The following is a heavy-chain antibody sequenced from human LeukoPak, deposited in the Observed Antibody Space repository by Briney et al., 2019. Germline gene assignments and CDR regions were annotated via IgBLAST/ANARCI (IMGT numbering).Heavy chain of an antibody. CDR3: ARDGSSSWYLIKVNYYFDD. Sequence: PGGSLRLSCAASGFTFSSYEMNWVRQAPGQGLEWVSYISSSGSTIYYADSVKGRFTISRDNAKNSLYLQMNSLRGEDTAVYYCARDGSSSWYLIKVNYYFDDWGQGTLVTVSS. J-gene: IGHJ4*02. CDR1: GFTFSSYE. CDR2: ISSSGSTI. D-gene: IGHD6-13*01. V-gene: IGHV3-48*03.